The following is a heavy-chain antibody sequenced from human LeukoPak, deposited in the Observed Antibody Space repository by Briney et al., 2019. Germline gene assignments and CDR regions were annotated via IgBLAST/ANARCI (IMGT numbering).Heavy chain of an antibody. D-gene: IGHD4-23*01. J-gene: IGHJ3*01. V-gene: IGHV5-51*01. CDR2: IYPGDSDT. CDR3: ARQLDGGGPEDSFDL. CDR1: GYTFDTYW. Sequence: GESLKISCKASGYTFDTYWIGWVRQMPGKGLEWLGIIYPGDSDTRYSPSLQGQVTISVDGSINTAYLQWGCLKPSDTAMYYCARQLDGGGPEDSFDLWGQGTMVTVSS.